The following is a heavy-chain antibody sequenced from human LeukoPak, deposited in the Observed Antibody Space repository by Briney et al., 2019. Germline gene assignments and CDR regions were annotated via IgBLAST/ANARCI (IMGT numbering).Heavy chain of an antibody. CDR1: GDTLTELS. CDR2: FDPEDGET. CDR3: AKSAAAGTVSAVLYGMDV. J-gene: IGHJ6*02. D-gene: IGHD6-13*01. Sequence: ASVKVSCKVSGDTLTELSMHWVRQAPGKGLEWMGGFDPEDGETIYAQKFQGRVTMTEDTSTDTAYMELSSLRSEDTSGYYCAKSAAAGTVSAVLYGMDVWGQGTTVTVSS. V-gene: IGHV1-24*01.